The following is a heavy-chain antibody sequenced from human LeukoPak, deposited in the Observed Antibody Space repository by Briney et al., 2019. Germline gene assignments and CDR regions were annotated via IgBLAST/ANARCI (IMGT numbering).Heavy chain of an antibody. J-gene: IGHJ3*02. CDR1: GFTFSSYG. CDR3: AKDYLMGASPGAFDI. V-gene: IGHV3-30*18. Sequence: PGGSLRLSCAASGFTFSSYGMHWVRQAPGKGLEWVAVISYDGGNKYYADSVKGRFTISRDNSKNTLYLQMNSLRAEDTAVYYCAKDYLMGASPGAFDIWGQGTMVTVSS. D-gene: IGHD1-26*01. CDR2: ISYDGGNK.